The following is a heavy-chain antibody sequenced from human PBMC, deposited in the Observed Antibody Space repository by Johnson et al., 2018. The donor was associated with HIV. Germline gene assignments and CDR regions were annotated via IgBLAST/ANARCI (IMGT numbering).Heavy chain of an antibody. V-gene: IGHV3-30*04. CDR3: ARWWPRAIDDAFDI. Sequence: QVQLVESGGGVVQPGRSLRLSCAASGFTFSSHAMHWVRQAPGKGLEWVAVISYDGSNKYYADSVRGRFTISRDNSKNTLYLQMNSRRAEDTALYYCARWWPRAIDDAFDIWGQGTMVTVSS. D-gene: IGHD2-15*01. J-gene: IGHJ3*02. CDR1: GFTFSSHA. CDR2: ISYDGSNK.